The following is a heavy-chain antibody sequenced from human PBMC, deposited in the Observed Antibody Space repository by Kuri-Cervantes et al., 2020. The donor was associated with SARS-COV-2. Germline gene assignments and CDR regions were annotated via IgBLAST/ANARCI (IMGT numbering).Heavy chain of an antibody. Sequence: GESLKISCAASGFTFSSYAMSWVRQAPGKGLEWVSAISGSGGSTYYAASVKGRFTISRDNSKNTLYLQMNSLRAEDTAVYYCAKDLGSGYSYGLELYYYYGMDVWGQGTTVTVSS. D-gene: IGHD5-18*01. CDR1: GFTFSSYA. V-gene: IGHV3-23*01. J-gene: IGHJ6*02. CDR2: ISGSGGST. CDR3: AKDLGSGYSYGLELYYYYGMDV.